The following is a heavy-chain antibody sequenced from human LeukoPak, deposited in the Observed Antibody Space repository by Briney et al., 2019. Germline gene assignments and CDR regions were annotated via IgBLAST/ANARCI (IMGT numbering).Heavy chain of an antibody. J-gene: IGHJ4*02. CDR1: GGSVSSGSYY. D-gene: IGHD6-13*01. Sequence: PSETLSLTCTVSGGSVSSGSYYWSWIRQPPGKGLEWIGYIYYSGSTNYNPSLKSRVTISVDTSKNQFSLKLSSVTAADTAVYYCARSYREQQLPVYWGQGTLVTVSS. V-gene: IGHV4-61*01. CDR3: ARSYREQQLPVY. CDR2: IYYSGST.